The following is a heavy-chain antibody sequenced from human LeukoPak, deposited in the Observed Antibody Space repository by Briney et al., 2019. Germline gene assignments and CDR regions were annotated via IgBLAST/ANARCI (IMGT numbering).Heavy chain of an antibody. D-gene: IGHD4-17*01. CDR3: ARGFYGDYDYFDY. CDR2: IYYSGST. J-gene: IGHJ4*02. CDR1: GGSISSSSYY. V-gene: IGHV4-39*07. Sequence: SETLSLTCAVSGGSISSSSYYWGWIRQPPGKGLEWIGSIYYSGSTYYNPSLKSRVTISVDTSKNQFSLKLSSVTAADTAVYYCARGFYGDYDYFDYWGQGTLVTVSS.